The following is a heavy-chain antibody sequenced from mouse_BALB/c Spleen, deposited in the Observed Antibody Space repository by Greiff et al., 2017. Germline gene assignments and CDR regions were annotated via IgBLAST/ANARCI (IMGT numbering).Heavy chain of an antibody. D-gene: IGHD4-1*02. CDR2: INPSTGYT. Sequence: QVQLQQSGAELAKPGASVKMSCKASGYTFTSYWMHWVKQRPGQGLEWIGYINPSTGYTEYNQKFKDKATLTADKSSSTAYMQLSSLTSEDSAVYYCATQLGRGAMDYWGQGTSVTVSS. V-gene: IGHV1-7*01. J-gene: IGHJ4*01. CDR1: GYTFTSYW. CDR3: ATQLGRGAMDY.